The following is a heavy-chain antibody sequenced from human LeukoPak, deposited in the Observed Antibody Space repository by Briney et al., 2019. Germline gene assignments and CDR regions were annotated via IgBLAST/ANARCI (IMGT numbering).Heavy chain of an antibody. CDR2: ISSSGSTI. D-gene: IGHD3-10*01. CDR3: ARVRGYGSDAFDI. CDR1: GFTFSSYE. Sequence: PGGSLRLSCAASGFTFSSYEMNWARQAPGKGLEWVSYISSSGSTIYYADSVKGRFTISRDNAKNSLYLQMNSLRAEDTAVYYCARVRGYGSDAFDIWGQGTMVTVSS. J-gene: IGHJ3*02. V-gene: IGHV3-48*03.